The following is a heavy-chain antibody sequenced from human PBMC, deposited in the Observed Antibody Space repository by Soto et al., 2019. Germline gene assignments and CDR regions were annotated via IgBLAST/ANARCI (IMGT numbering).Heavy chain of an antibody. CDR3: ARRISYDSSGYYYEGPSDYFDY. CDR1: GYSFTSYW. D-gene: IGHD3-22*01. Sequence: GESLKISCKGSGYSFTSYWIGWVRQMPGKGLEWMGIIYPGDSDTRYSPSFQGQVTTSADKSISTAYLQWSSLKASDTAMYYCARRISYDSSGYYYEGPSDYFDYWGQGTLVTVSS. CDR2: IYPGDSDT. V-gene: IGHV5-51*01. J-gene: IGHJ4*02.